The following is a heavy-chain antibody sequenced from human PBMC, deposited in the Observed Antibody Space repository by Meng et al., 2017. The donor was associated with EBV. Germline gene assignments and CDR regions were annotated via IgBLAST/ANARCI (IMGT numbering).Heavy chain of an antibody. D-gene: IGHD3-16*01. Sequence: EVHLGGVGGGLVQPGGSLKLSCGASGFIFRDSAMHWVRQASGKGLEWVGRVETKTSKYATAYAASVKGRFSVSRDDSKNMVFLEMNSLKTEDTARYYCWGDLNYGSYWGQGTLVTVSS. J-gene: IGHJ4*02. CDR1: GFIFRDSA. CDR2: VETKTSKYAT. CDR3: WGDLNYGSY. V-gene: IGHV3-73*01.